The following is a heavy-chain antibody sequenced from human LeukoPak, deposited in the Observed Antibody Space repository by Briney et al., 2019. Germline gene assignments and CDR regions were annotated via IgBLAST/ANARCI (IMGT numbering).Heavy chain of an antibody. Sequence: SETLSLTCAVYGGSFSGYYWSWIRQPPGKGLEWIGEINHSGSTNYNPSLKSRVTISVDTSKNQFSLKLSSVTAADTAVYYCARATTITDYWGQGTLVTVSS. CDR2: INHSGST. CDR1: GGSFSGYY. CDR3: ARATTITDY. D-gene: IGHD5-12*01. V-gene: IGHV4-34*01. J-gene: IGHJ4*02.